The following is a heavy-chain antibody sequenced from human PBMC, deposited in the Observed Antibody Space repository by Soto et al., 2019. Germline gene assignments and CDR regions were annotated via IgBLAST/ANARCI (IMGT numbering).Heavy chain of an antibody. CDR1: GDSISSYY. Sequence: QVQLQESGPGLVKPSETLSLTCTVSGDSISSYYWSWIRQPPGKGLEWIGYIYYSGSTNYNPSLKSRVTISVDTSKNQFSLKLSSVTAADTAVYYCARRPSTTVTYWYFDLWGRGTLVTVSS. CDR2: IYYSGST. D-gene: IGHD4-17*01. V-gene: IGHV4-59*08. J-gene: IGHJ2*01. CDR3: ARRPSTTVTYWYFDL.